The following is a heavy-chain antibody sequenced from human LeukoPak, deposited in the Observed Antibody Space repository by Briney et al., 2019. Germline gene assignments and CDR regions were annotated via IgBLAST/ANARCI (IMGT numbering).Heavy chain of an antibody. CDR1: GFTFSSYS. CDR2: ISSSSSYI. D-gene: IGHD3-9*01. J-gene: IGHJ6*04. Sequence: GGSQRLSCAASGFTFSSYSMNWVRQAPGKGLEWVSSISSSSSYIYYADSVKGRFTISRDNAKNSLYLQMNSLRAEDTAVYYCARDLDYDILTGYYYYGMDVWGKGTTVTVSS. V-gene: IGHV3-21*01. CDR3: ARDLDYDILTGYYYYGMDV.